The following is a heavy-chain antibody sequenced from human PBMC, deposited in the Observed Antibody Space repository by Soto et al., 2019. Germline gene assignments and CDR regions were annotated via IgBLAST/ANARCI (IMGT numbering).Heavy chain of an antibody. CDR1: GFTFSSYG. V-gene: IGHV3-30*18. Sequence: PGGSLRLSCAASGFTFSSYGMHWVRQAPGKGLEWVAVISYDGNKKYYADSVKGRFTISRDNSKNTLYLQMNSLRTEDTAVYYCEKDEVFVEAVPRDYYGMDVWGQGTTVTV. J-gene: IGHJ6*02. CDR3: EKDEVFVEAVPRDYYGMDV. D-gene: IGHD2-15*01. CDR2: ISYDGNKK.